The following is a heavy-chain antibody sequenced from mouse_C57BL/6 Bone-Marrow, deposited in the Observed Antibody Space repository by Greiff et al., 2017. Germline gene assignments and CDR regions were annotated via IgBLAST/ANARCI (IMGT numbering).Heavy chain of an antibody. CDR2: IYPGGGST. Sequence: QVQLQQSGAELMKPGASVKISCKATGYTFTGYWIEWVKQRPGHGLEWIGEIYPGGGSTNYNEKFKGKATLTADTSSNTAYMQLSSLTTDDSAVVYLGGRGVAVLPFDVWGTGTTVTVSS. V-gene: IGHV1-9*01. CDR1: GYTFTGYW. J-gene: IGHJ1*03. CDR3: GGRGVAVLPFDV. D-gene: IGHD1-1*01.